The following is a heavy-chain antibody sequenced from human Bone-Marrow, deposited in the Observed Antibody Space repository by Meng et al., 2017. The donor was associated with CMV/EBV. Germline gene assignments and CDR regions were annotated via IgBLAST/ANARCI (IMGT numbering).Heavy chain of an antibody. Sequence: SVKVSCKASGFTFTSSAVQWVRQARGQRLEWIGWIVVGSGNTNYAQKFQDRVTMTRKTSISTAYMELSSLRSEDTAVYYCARGRIFGSYWGQGTLVTVSS. CDR2: IVVGSGNT. CDR1: GFTFTSSA. V-gene: IGHV1-58*01. J-gene: IGHJ4*02. CDR3: ARGRIFGSY. D-gene: IGHD3-3*01.